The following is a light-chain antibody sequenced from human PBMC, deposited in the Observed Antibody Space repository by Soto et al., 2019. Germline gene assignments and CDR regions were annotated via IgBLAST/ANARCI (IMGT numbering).Light chain of an antibody. CDR2: VAS. CDR3: QQSFTSPYT. CDR1: QRLPSDY. V-gene: IGKV3-20*01. J-gene: IGKJ2*01. Sequence: DIVLTQSPGTLSLSPGEGATLSCRASQRLPSDYLAWYQQKPGQAPRLLIYVASSRATGIPDRFSGSGSGTDFTLSISRLEPEDFAVYYCQQSFTSPYTFGQGTKVDIK.